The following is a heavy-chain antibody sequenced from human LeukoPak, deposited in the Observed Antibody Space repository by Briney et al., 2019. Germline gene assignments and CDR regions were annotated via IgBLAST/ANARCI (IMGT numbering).Heavy chain of an antibody. CDR1: GGSISSGYH. CDR3: ASWGYYDSSGHGYFDY. D-gene: IGHD3-22*01. J-gene: IGHJ4*02. V-gene: IGHV4-39*07. Sequence: SETLSLTCTVSGGSISSGYHWGWIRQPPGKGLEWIGSIYYSGTTYYNSSLKSRVTISVDTSKNQFSLKLSSVTAADTAVYYCASWGYYDSSGHGYFDYWGQGTLVTVSS. CDR2: IYYSGTT.